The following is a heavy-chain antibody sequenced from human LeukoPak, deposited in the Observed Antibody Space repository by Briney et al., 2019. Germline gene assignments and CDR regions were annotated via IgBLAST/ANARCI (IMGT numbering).Heavy chain of an antibody. CDR2: IYYSGST. V-gene: IGHV4-39*01. J-gene: IGHJ4*02. D-gene: IGHD3-22*01. CDR3: AAYYDSSGYRFDY. Sequence: SETLSLTCTVSGGSISSSSYYWGWIRQPPGKGLEWIGSIYYSGSTYYNPSLKSRVTISVDTSKNQFSLKLSSVTAADTAVYYCAAYYDSSGYRFDYWGQGTLVTV. CDR1: GGSISSSSYY.